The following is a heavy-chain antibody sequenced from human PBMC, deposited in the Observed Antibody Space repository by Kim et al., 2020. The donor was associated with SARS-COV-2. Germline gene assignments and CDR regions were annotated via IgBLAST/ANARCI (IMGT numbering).Heavy chain of an antibody. CDR1: GGSFSGYY. Sequence: SETLSLTCAVYGGSFSGYYWSWIRQPPGKGLEWIGEINHSGSTNYNPSLKSRVTISVDTSKNQFSLKLSSVTAADTAVYYCVRGLSSRKSPAQYDYWGQGTLVTVSS. V-gene: IGHV4-34*01. CDR2: INHSGST. J-gene: IGHJ4*02. D-gene: IGHD2-2*01. CDR3: VRGLSSRKSPAQYDY.